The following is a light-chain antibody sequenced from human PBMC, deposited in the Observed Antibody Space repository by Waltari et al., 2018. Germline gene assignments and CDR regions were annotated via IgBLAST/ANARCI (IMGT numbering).Light chain of an antibody. V-gene: IGLV2-14*01. CDR1: TGDIGSNNY. CDR3: SSYTSGASVDV. CDR2: DVD. J-gene: IGLJ1*01. Sequence: QSALTQPASVSGSPGQPITITCTGTTGDIGSNNYVSWYQQYPGEAPKLIVYDVDNRPSGISDRFSGSKSGNTASLTISGLQTEDEADYYCSSYTSGASVDVFGTGTRVTVL.